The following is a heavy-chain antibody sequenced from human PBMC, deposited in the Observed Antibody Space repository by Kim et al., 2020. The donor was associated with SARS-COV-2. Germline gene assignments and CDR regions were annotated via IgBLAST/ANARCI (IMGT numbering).Heavy chain of an antibody. V-gene: IGHV3-23*01. D-gene: IGHD3-22*01. CDR1: GFTFSSYA. Sequence: GGSLRLSCAASGFTFSSYAMSWVRQAPGKGLEWVSAISGSGGSTYYADSVKGRFTISRDNSKNTLYLQMNSLRAEDTAVYYCAKDGVGYYSDSSHPPFDIWGQGTMVTVSS. CDR2: ISGSGGST. J-gene: IGHJ3*02. CDR3: AKDGVGYYSDSSHPPFDI.